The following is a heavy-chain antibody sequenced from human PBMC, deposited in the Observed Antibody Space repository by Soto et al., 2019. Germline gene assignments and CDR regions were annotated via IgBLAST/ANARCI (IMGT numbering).Heavy chain of an antibody. CDR1: GGLFSSYT. Sequence: QEQLVQSGAEVKKPGSSVNVSCKDPGGLFSSYTISWVRQAPGQGLEWMGGIIPVFGTPYYAQKFQGRVTRTEDESTNTAYMELSSLRSEDTAMYYCARGDSPYVWFNEFWGQGSLVTVSS. D-gene: IGHD3-16*01. CDR2: IIPVFGTP. CDR3: ARGDSPYVWFNEF. J-gene: IGHJ4*02. V-gene: IGHV1-69*01.